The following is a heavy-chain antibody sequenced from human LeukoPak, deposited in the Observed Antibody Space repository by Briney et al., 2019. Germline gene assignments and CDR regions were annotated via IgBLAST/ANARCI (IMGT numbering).Heavy chain of an antibody. CDR2: INHSGST. Sequence: GSLRLSCAASGFIVSSKDMSWVRQAPGRGLEWIGEINHSGSTNYNPSLKSRVTISVDTSKNQFSLKLSSVTAADTAVYYCARWGRDYGGNLRRFDPWGQGTLVTVSS. CDR3: ARWGRDYGGNLRRFDP. J-gene: IGHJ5*02. V-gene: IGHV4-34*01. D-gene: IGHD4-23*01. CDR1: GFIVSSKD.